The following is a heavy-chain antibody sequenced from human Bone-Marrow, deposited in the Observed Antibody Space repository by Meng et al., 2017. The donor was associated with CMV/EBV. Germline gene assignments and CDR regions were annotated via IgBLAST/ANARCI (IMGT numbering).Heavy chain of an antibody. CDR1: RYTFTGDY. CDR2: INANSGNT. V-gene: IGHV1-2*02. CDR3: ARGEDYYDSSGYIDH. Sequence: ASVKVSCKASRYTFTGDYIQWVRQAPGQGLEWMGWINANSGNTNYAQKFQGRLTMTRDTSISAAYMELSWLTSDDSAMYFCARGEDYYDSSGYIDHRGQGTLVTVSS. J-gene: IGHJ4*02. D-gene: IGHD3-22*01.